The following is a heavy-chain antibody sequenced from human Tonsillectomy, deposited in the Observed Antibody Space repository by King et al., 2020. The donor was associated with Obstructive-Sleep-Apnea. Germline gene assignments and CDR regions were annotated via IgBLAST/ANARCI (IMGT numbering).Heavy chain of an antibody. Sequence: VQLVESGGGLVQPGGSLRLSCAASGFTFSSSSMNWVRQAPGRGLEWVAYIRHNGRTIYYGDSVKGRFNISRDNAKHSLFLQMKSLRVENTAVYYCAKIRRYFETGVMDVWGQGTTVTVSS. CDR1: GFTFSSSS. CDR3: AKIRRYFETGVMDV. J-gene: IGHJ6*02. CDR2: IRHNGRTI. D-gene: IGHD3-22*01. V-gene: IGHV3-48*04.